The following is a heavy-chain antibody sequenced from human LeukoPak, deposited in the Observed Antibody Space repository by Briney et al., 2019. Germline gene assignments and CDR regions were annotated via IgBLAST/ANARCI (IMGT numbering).Heavy chain of an antibody. CDR3: ATGYYEPFEK. Sequence: PSDTLSLTCTVSGRSMSSYHWKWIRQPPGKGAEWIGCISDTGTTKYNPAFKSRVTISVDTSKNQFTLKLTAETAADTAVYFCATGYYEPFEKWGQGTLVSVSS. V-gene: IGHV4-59*07. CDR2: ISDTGTT. CDR1: GRSMSSYH. D-gene: IGHD3-22*01. J-gene: IGHJ4*02.